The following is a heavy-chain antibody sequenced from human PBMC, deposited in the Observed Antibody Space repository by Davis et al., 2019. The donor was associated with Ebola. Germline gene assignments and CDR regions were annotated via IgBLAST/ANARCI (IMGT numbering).Heavy chain of an antibody. CDR3: ARVVYDFWSGYYTLGGMDL. V-gene: IGHV4-4*02. CDR2: INHSGST. D-gene: IGHD3-3*01. Sequence: SETLSLTCAVSGGSISSSNWWSWVRQPPGKGLEWIGEINHSGSTNYNPSLKSRVTISVDTSKNQFSLKLSSVTAADTAVYYCARVVYDFWSGYYTLGGMDLWGQGTTVTVSS. J-gene: IGHJ6*02. CDR1: GGSISSSNW.